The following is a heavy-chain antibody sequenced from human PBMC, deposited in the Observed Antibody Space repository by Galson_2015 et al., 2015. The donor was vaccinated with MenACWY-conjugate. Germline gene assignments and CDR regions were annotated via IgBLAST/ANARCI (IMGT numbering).Heavy chain of an antibody. CDR2: IKKDESKK. V-gene: IGHV3-7*03. D-gene: IGHD3-22*01. CDR1: GFTFSNYW. J-gene: IGHJ3*02. CDR3: ARDNSPYTTYDGSTFYYDAFDI. Sequence: SLRLSCAASGFTFSNYWMTWLRQAPGKGLEWVANIKKDESKKYYVDSVKGRFTVSRDNAKYSLYLQMNSLRAEDTAVYYCARDNSPYTTYDGSTFYYDAFDIWGQGTMVTVSS.